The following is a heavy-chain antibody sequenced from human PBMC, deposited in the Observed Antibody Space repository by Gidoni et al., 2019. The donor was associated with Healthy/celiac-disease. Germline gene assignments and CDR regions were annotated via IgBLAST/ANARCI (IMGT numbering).Heavy chain of an antibody. CDR2: IYYSGST. V-gene: IGHV4-39*01. CDR3: ARPRGSNLGSYSGSFDY. J-gene: IGHJ4*02. CDR1: VGSISSSSYS. Sequence: QLQLQESGPGLVKPSETLSLTFTVAVGSISSSSYSWGWIRQPPGKGVEWIGSIYYSGSTYYNPSLKSRVTISVDTSKNQFSPKLSSVTAADTAVYYCARPRGSNLGSYSGSFDYWGQGTLVTVSS. D-gene: IGHD1-26*01.